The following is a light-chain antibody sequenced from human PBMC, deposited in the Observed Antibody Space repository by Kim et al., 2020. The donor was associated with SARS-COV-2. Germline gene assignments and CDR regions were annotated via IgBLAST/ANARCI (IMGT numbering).Light chain of an antibody. CDR1: QSVSSK. CDR2: GAS. J-gene: IGKJ5*01. V-gene: IGKV3-15*01. CDR3: QQYSNWPSIP. Sequence: EIVMTQSPATLSVSPGERATLSCRASQSVSSKLAWYQQKPGQAPRLLIYGASTRATGIPARLSGSGSGTEFTLTISSLQSEDFAVYYCQQYSNWPSIPFGQGTRLEIK.